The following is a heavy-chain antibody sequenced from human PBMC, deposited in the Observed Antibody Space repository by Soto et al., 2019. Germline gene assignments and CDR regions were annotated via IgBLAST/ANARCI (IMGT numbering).Heavy chain of an antibody. CDR3: ATGNVDSMLEH. J-gene: IGHJ4*02. V-gene: IGHV4-4*02. Sequence: QVQLQESGPGLVKPSETLSLTCVVSDGSISSYDWWTWVRQPPGKGLEWIGKMYHSGGADYSPSLKSRVTISADASKNHFSLRLTGVTAADTAVYYCATGNVDSMLEHWGQGTQVAVST. CDR1: DGSISSYDW. CDR2: MYHSGGA. D-gene: IGHD3-16*01.